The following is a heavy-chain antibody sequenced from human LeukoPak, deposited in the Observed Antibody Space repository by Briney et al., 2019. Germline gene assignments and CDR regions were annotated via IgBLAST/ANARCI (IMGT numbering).Heavy chain of an antibody. J-gene: IGHJ4*02. V-gene: IGHV4-38-2*01. D-gene: IGHD2-2*01. CDR2: IYHSGST. CDR3: ARQKSYCSSTSCYSSFLDY. Sequence: SETLSLTCAVSGYSISSGYYWGWIRQPPGKGLEWIGSIYHSGSTYYNPPLKSRVTISVDTSKNQFSLKLSSVTAADTAVYYCARQKSYCSSTSCYSSFLDYWGRGTLVTVSS. CDR1: GYSISSGYY.